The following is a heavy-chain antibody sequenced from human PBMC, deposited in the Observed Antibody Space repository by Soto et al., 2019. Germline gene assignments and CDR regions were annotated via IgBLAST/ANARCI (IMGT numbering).Heavy chain of an antibody. CDR1: GFTFTSST. CDR2: IVVGSGNT. D-gene: IGHD3-3*01. V-gene: IGHV1-58*02. CDR3: AAGKYDFWSGYDY. J-gene: IGHJ4*02. Sequence: QMQLVQSGPEVKKPGTSVKVSCKASGFTFTSSTMQWVRQARGQRREWVGWIVVGSGNTNYAQKLQGRVTITRDMSTSTAYMELSSLRSEDTAVYYCAAGKYDFWSGYDYWGQGTQVTVSS.